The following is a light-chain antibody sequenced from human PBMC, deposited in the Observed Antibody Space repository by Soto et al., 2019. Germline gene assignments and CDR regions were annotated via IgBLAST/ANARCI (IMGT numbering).Light chain of an antibody. CDR2: DVS. V-gene: IGLV2-14*01. J-gene: IGLJ1*01. Sequence: QSALTQPASVSGSPGQSITISFTGTSSDVCGYNYVSWYQQHPGKAPKLMIYDVSNRPSGVSNRFSGSKSGNTATLTISGLQAEDEADYYCSSYTRSSTHVFGTGTK. CDR1: SSDVCGYNY. CDR3: SSYTRSSTHV.